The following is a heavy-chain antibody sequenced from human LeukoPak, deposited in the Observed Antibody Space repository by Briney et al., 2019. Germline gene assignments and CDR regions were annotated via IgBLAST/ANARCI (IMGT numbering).Heavy chain of an antibody. V-gene: IGHV1-69*05. Sequence: EASVKVSCKASGGTFSSYAISWVGQAPGQGLEWMGGIIPIFVTANYAQKFQGRVTITTDESTSTAYMELSSLRSEDTAVYYCARHADYSYDANWGQGTLVTVSS. D-gene: IGHD5-18*01. CDR2: IIPIFVTA. CDR1: GGTFSSYA. CDR3: ARHADYSYDAN. J-gene: IGHJ4*02.